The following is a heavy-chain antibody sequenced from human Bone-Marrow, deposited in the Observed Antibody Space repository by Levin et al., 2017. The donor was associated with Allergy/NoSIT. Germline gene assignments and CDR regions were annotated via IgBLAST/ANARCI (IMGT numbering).Heavy chain of an antibody. CDR2: INHSGST. Sequence: PSETLSLTCAVYGGSFSGYYWSWIRQPPGKGLEWIGEINHSGSTNYNPSLKSRVTISVDTSKNQFSLKLSSVTAADTAVYYCARGRKYYDSSGYYSTHYYFDYWGQGTLVTVSS. CDR1: GGSFSGYY. J-gene: IGHJ4*02. CDR3: ARGRKYYDSSGYYSTHYYFDY. D-gene: IGHD3-22*01. V-gene: IGHV4-34*01.